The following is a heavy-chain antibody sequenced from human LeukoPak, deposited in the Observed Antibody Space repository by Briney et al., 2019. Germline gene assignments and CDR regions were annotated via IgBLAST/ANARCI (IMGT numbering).Heavy chain of an antibody. J-gene: IGHJ6*03. V-gene: IGHV1-8*03. CDR3: ARGGMTTVTTIGNYYYYYMDV. Sequence: ASVKVSCTASGYTFTSYDINWVRQATGQGLEWMGWMNPNSGNTGYAQKFQGRVTITRNTSISTAYMELSSLRSEDTAVYYCARGGMTTVTTIGNYYYYYMDVWGKGTTVTVSS. CDR2: MNPNSGNT. CDR1: GYTFTSYD. D-gene: IGHD4-17*01.